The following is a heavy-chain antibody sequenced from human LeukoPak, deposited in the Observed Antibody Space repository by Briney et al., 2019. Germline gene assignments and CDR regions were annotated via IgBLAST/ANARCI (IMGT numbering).Heavy chain of an antibody. D-gene: IGHD1-26*01. CDR2: MNPNSGNT. CDR3: ATSIVGATNIDY. CDR1: GYTFTSYD. V-gene: IGHV1-8*01. Sequence: ASVKVSCKASGYTFTSYDINWVRRATGQGLEWMGWMNPNSGNTGYAQKFQGRVTMTRNTSISTAYMELSSLRSEDTAVYYCATSIVGATNIDYWGQGTLVTVSS. J-gene: IGHJ4*02.